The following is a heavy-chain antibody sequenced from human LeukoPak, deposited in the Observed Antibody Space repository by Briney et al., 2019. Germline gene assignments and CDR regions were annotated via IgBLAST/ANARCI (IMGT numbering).Heavy chain of an antibody. CDR3: ARGFWGSYRYTLSTFDY. CDR2: IYTSGST. J-gene: IGHJ4*02. D-gene: IGHD3-16*02. CDR1: GGSISSGSY. Sequence: PSETLSLTCTVSGGSISSGSYWSWIRQPAGKGLEWIGRIYTSGSTNYNPSLKSRVTISVDTSKNQFSLKLSSVTAADTAVYYCARGFWGSYRYTLSTFDYWGQGTLVTVSS. V-gene: IGHV4-61*02.